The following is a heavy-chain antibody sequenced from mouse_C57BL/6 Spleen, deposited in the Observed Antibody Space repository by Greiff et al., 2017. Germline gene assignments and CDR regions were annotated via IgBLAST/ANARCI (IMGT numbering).Heavy chain of an antibody. CDR2: INPNNGGT. Sequence: EVQLQQSGPELVKPGASVKISCKASGYTFTDYYMNWVKQSHGKSLEWIGDINPNNGGTSYNQKFKGKATLTVDKSSSTAYMELRSLTSEDSAVYYCARGGYFDYWGQGTTLTVSS. CDR3: ARGGYFDY. D-gene: IGHD1-1*02. CDR1: GYTFTDYY. V-gene: IGHV1-26*01. J-gene: IGHJ2*01.